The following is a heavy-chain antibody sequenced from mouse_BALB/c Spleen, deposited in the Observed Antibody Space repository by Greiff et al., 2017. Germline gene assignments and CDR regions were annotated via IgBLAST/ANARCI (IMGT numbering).Heavy chain of an antibody. D-gene: IGHD1-1*01. CDR1: GYTFSSYW. CDR2: ILPGSGST. CDR3: ARSDYYGSSYDYYAMDY. V-gene: IGHV1-9*01. Sequence: VQLQQSGAELMKPGASVKISCKATGYTFSSYWIEWVKQRPGHGLEWIGEILPGSGSTNYNEKFKGKATFTAETSSNTAYMQLSSLTSEDSAVYYCARSDYYGSSYDYYAMDYWGQGTSVTVSS. J-gene: IGHJ4*01.